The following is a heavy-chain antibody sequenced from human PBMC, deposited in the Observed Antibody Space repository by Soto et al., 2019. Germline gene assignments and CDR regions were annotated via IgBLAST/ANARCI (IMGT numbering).Heavy chain of an antibody. CDR2: ISGSGGST. CDR1: GFTFSSYA. V-gene: IGHV3-23*01. CDR3: AKSTVYYYYYYGMDV. Sequence: GGSLRLSCAASGFTFSSYAMSWVRQAPGKGLEWVSAISGSGGSTYYADSVKGRFTISRDNSKNTLYLQMNSLRAEDTAVYYCAKSTVYYYYYYGMDVWGQGTTVTVSS. J-gene: IGHJ6*02. D-gene: IGHD4-17*01.